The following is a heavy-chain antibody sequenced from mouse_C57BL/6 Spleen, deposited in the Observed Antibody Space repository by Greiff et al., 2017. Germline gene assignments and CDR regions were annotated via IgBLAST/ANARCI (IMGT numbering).Heavy chain of an antibody. V-gene: IGHV1-64*01. CDR2: IHPNSGST. CDR1: GYTFTSYW. Sequence: QVQLQQPGAELVKPGASVKLSCKASGYTFTSYWMHWVKQRPGQGLEWIGMIHPNSGSTNYNEKFKSKAPLTVDKSSSTAYMQLSSLTSEDSAVYYCARRGYDDYPYAMDYWGQGTSVTVSS. J-gene: IGHJ4*01. CDR3: ARRGYDDYPYAMDY. D-gene: IGHD2-4*01.